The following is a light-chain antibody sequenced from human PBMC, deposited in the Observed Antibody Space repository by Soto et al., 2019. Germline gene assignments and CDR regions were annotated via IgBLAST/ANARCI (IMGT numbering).Light chain of an antibody. CDR1: QGISSY. Sequence: IQLTQSPSSLSASVGDRVTITCRASQGISSYLAWYQQKPGQAPKLLIYVASTLQSVVPSRFSGSGSGTDFTLTISSLQPEDFATYYCQQLNSYPITFGQGTRLEIK. J-gene: IGKJ5*01. V-gene: IGKV1-9*01. CDR3: QQLNSYPIT. CDR2: VAS.